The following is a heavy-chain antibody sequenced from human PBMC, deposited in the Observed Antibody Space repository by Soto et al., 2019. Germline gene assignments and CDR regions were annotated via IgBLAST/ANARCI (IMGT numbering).Heavy chain of an antibody. V-gene: IGHV4-34*01. CDR3: ARESGWYGMDV. CDR2: INHSGST. CDR1: GGSFSGYY. Sequence: SETLSLTCAVYGGSFSGYYWSWIRQPPGKGLEWIGEINHSGSTNYNPSLKSRVTISVDTSKNQFSLKLSSVTAADTAVYYCARESGWYGMDVWGQGTTVTVSS. D-gene: IGHD6-19*01. J-gene: IGHJ6*02.